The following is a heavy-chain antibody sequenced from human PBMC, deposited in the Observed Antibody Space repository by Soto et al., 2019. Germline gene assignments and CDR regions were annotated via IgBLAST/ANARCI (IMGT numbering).Heavy chain of an antibody. V-gene: IGHV3-21*01. CDR3: ARDSTIFGVVIDVSPHHYYYGMDV. Sequence: GGSLRLSCAASGFTFGSYSMNWVRQAPGKGLEWVSSISSSSYIYYADSVKGRFTISRDNAKNSLYLQMNSLRAEDTAVYYCARDSTIFGVVIDVSPHHYYYGMDVWGQGTTVTVSS. J-gene: IGHJ6*02. CDR2: ISSSSYI. CDR1: GFTFGSYS. D-gene: IGHD3-3*01.